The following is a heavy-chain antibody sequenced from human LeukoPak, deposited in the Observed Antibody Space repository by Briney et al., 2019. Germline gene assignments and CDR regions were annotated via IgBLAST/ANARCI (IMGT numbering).Heavy chain of an antibody. V-gene: IGHV3-73*01. CDR3: SRPYTSGERPVGV. CDR2: TRSKLNSHAT. J-gene: IGHJ6*02. Sequence: GGSLRLSCVASGFSFSDSAMYWVRQASGKGLEWVGRTRSKLNSHATAYAASVKGRFTISRDESKNTAYLQMNSLKTEDTAVYYCSRPYTSGERPVGVWGQGTTVTVSS. D-gene: IGHD6-19*01. CDR1: GFSFSDSA.